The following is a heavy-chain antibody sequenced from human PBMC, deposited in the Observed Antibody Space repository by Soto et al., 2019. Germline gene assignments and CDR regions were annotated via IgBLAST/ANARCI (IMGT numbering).Heavy chain of an antibody. J-gene: IGHJ6*02. CDR1: GGSFSGYY. D-gene: IGHD3-10*01. Sequence: TLSLTCAVYGGSFSGYYWSWIRQPPGKGLEWIGEINHSGSTNYNPSLKSRVTISVDTSKNQFSLKLSSVTAADTAVYYCARLSRISGGRYYYYGMDVWGQGTTVTVSS. CDR2: INHSGST. V-gene: IGHV4-34*01. CDR3: ARLSRISGGRYYYYGMDV.